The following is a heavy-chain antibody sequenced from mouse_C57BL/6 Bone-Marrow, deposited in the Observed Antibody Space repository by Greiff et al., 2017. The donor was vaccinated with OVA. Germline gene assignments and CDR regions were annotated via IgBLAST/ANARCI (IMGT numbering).Heavy chain of an antibody. CDR3: ATHHVDCYVGV. V-gene: IGHV5-12*01. J-gene: IGHJ1*03. CDR2: ISNGGGST. CDR1: GFTFSDYY. Sequence: EVQLVESGGGLVQPGGSLKLSCAASGFTFSDYYMYWVRQTPGQGLEWVAYISNGGGSTYYPDTVKGRVTISRANATHPLYLQLSRLKSEDTAIFYCATHHVDCYVGVWGTGTTVTVSS.